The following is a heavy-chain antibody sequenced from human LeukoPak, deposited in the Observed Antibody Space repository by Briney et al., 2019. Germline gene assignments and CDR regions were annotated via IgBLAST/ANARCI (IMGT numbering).Heavy chain of an antibody. CDR3: ARDRRLRYFDWSHHWYFDL. Sequence: PSETLSLTCTVSGGSISSCYWSWIRQPPGKGLEWIGYIYYSGSTNYNPSLKSRVTISVDTSKNQFSLKLSSVTAADTAVYYCARDRRLRYFDWSHHWYFDLWGRGTLVTVSS. V-gene: IGHV4-59*12. CDR1: GGSISSCY. D-gene: IGHD3-9*01. CDR2: IYYSGST. J-gene: IGHJ2*01.